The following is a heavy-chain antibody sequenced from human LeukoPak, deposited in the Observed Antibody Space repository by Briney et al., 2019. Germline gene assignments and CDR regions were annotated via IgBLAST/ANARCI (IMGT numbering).Heavy chain of an antibody. CDR2: INHSGST. CDR3: ARGRRLRFYYFDY. Sequence: SETLSLTCAVYGGSFSGYYWSWIRQPPGKGLEWIGEINHSGSTNYNPSLKGRVTISVDTSKNQFSLKLSSVTAADTAVYYCARGRRLRFYYFDYWGQGTLVTVSS. V-gene: IGHV4-34*01. D-gene: IGHD3-3*01. CDR1: GGSFSGYY. J-gene: IGHJ4*02.